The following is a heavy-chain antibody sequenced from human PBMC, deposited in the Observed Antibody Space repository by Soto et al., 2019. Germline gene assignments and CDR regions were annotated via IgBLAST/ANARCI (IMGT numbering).Heavy chain of an antibody. J-gene: IGHJ4*02. Sequence: GGSLRLSCAAPGFTFSSYWMSWVRQAPGKGLEWVANIKQDGSEKYYVDSVKGRFTISRDNAKNSLYLQMNSLRAEDTAVYYCARDGYYDFWSGYRPFDYWGQGTLVTVSS. D-gene: IGHD3-3*01. CDR1: GFTFSSYW. CDR2: IKQDGSEK. V-gene: IGHV3-7*03. CDR3: ARDGYYDFWSGYRPFDY.